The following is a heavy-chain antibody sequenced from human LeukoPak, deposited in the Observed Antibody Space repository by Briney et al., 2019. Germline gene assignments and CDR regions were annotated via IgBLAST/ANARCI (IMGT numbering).Heavy chain of an antibody. V-gene: IGHV4-34*01. J-gene: IGHJ6*03. CDR3: ARAPHYHLRGYYYYMDV. D-gene: IGHD3-10*01. CDR2: INHSGST. CDR1: GGSFSGYY. Sequence: PETLSLTCAVYGGSFSGYYWSWIRQPPGKGLEWIGEINHSGSTNYNPSLKSRVTISVDTSKNQFSLKLSSVTAADTAVYYCARAPHYHLRGYYYYMDVWGKGTTVTVSS.